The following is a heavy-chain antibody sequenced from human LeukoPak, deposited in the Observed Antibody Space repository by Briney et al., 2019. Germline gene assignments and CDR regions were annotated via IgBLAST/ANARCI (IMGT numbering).Heavy chain of an antibody. J-gene: IGHJ4*02. D-gene: IGHD6-19*01. CDR2: ISGGGEST. CDR1: EFTFSSHA. CDR3: AKGKYSSGGVPDY. V-gene: IGHV3-23*01. Sequence: KPGGSLRLSCAASEFTFSSHAMNWVRQAPGKGLEWVSPISGGGESTYYADSVKGRFTVSRDNSKNTLYLQINSLRGEDTAVYYCAKGKYSSGGVPDYWGQGTLVTVSS.